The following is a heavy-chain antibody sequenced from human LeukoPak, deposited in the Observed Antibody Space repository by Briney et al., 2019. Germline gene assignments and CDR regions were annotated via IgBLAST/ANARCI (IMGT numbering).Heavy chain of an antibody. Sequence: GGSLRLSCAASGFTFSVYWMSWVRQAPGKGLEWVANINQDGSNKYYADSVKGRFTISRDNSKNTLYLQMNSLRAEDTAVYYCAKDWAAAGTGSYYYYYYMDVWGKGTTVTVSS. D-gene: IGHD6-13*01. J-gene: IGHJ6*03. CDR1: GFTFSVYW. V-gene: IGHV3-7*01. CDR2: INQDGSNK. CDR3: AKDWAAAGTGSYYYYYYMDV.